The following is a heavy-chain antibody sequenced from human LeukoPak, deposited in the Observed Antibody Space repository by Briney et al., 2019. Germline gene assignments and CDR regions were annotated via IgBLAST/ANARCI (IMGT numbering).Heavy chain of an antibody. V-gene: IGHV3-48*03. CDR3: TRHRYGDSGGDFDY. Sequence: GGSLRLSCAASGFTFSSYEMNWVRQAPGKGLEWVSYISSSGSTIYYADSVKGRFTISRDNAKSSLYLQMNSLQIEDTAVYFCTRHRYGDSGGDFDYWGQGTLVTVSS. D-gene: IGHD4-17*01. J-gene: IGHJ4*02. CDR2: ISSSGSTI. CDR1: GFTFSSYE.